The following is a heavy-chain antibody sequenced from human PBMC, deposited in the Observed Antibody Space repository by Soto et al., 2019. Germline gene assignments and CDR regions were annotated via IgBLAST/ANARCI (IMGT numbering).Heavy chain of an antibody. V-gene: IGHV6-1*01. CDR1: GDSVSINSAA. CDR2: TYYRSKWYN. D-gene: IGHD2-15*01. CDR3: ARGTSCSGGSCYSPNWFDP. J-gene: IGHJ5*02. Sequence: SQTLSLTCAISGDSVSINSAAWNWIRQSPSRGLEWLGRTYYRSKWYNDYAVSVKSRITINPDTPKNQFSLQLNSVTPEDTAVYYCARGTSCSGGSCYSPNWFDPWGQGTLVTVSS.